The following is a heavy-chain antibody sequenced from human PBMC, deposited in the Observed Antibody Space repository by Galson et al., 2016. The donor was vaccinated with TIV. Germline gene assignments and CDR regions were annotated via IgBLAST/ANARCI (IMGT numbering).Heavy chain of an antibody. J-gene: IGHJ4*02. CDR3: ARPRGDSNGAYLPPDY. D-gene: IGHD3-22*01. V-gene: IGHV1-69*04. CDR2: IIPIIGII. Sequence: SCKASGGTFIRYAITWVRQAPGQGLEWMGRIIPIIGIINYAQNFQGRVTITADPFTSTVYMERSSLRCGDTAVYYCARPRGDSNGAYLPPDYWGQGTLLTVSS. CDR1: GGTFIRYA.